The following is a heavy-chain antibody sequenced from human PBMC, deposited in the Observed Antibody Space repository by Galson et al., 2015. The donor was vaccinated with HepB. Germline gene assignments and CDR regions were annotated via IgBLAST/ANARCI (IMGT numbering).Heavy chain of an antibody. CDR1: GYTFSSYG. CDR2: ISPYNGRT. V-gene: IGHV1-18*01. D-gene: IGHD3-3*01. J-gene: IGHJ6*03. CDR3: ARGRGGVTIFGVVPTTYYYLDV. Sequence: SVKVSCKASGYTFSSYGINWVRQAPGLGLEWMGWISPYNGRTKYAQKFQDRVTMTTDTSTSTAYMELRSLRSDDTAVYYCARGRGGVTIFGVVPTTYYYLDVWGKGTTVTVSS.